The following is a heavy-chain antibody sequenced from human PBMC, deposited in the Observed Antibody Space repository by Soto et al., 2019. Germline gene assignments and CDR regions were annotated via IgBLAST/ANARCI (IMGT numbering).Heavy chain of an antibody. CDR2: IRNKANSYTT. D-gene: IGHD5-12*01. J-gene: IGHJ4*02. CDR1: GFTFSDHY. CDR3: ISAGIVTTPYYFDY. Sequence: DVQLVESGGGLVQPGGSLRLSCAASGFTFSDHYMDWVRQAPGQGLEWGGRIRNKANSYTTEYAASVKGRFTISRDDSKNSLYLQMNSLNTEDTAVYYCISAGIVTTPYYFDYWGQGTLVTVSS. V-gene: IGHV3-72*01.